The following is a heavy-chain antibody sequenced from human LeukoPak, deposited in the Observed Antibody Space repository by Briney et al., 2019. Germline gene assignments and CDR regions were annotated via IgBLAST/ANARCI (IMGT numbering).Heavy chain of an antibody. Sequence: GGSLRLSCAASGFTFSSYAMSWARQAPGKGLEWVSAISGSGGSTYYADSVKGRFTISRDNSKNTLYLQMNSLRAEDTAVYYCATLPRRNWFDPWGQGTLVTVSS. CDR1: GFTFSSYA. D-gene: IGHD1-14*01. J-gene: IGHJ5*02. CDR3: ATLPRRNWFDP. V-gene: IGHV3-23*01. CDR2: ISGSGGST.